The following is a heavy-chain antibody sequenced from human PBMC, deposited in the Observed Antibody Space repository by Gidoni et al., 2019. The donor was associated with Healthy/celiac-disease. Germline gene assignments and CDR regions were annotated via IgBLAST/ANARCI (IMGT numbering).Heavy chain of an antibody. D-gene: IGHD3-9*01. CDR3: AGRYTYYDILTGYRTHRYYFDY. CDR2: INHSGST. J-gene: IGHJ4*02. CDR1: GGSFSGYY. V-gene: IGHV4-34*01. Sequence: QVQLQQWGAGLLKPSETLSLTCAVYGGSFSGYYWSWIRQPPGKGLEWIGEINHSGSTNYNPSLKSRVTISVDTSKNQFSLKLSSVTAADTAVYYCAGRYTYYDILTGYRTHRYYFDYWGQGTLVTVSS.